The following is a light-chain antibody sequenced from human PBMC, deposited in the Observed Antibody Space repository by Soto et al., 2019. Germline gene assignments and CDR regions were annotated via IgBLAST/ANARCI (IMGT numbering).Light chain of an antibody. CDR1: SSDVGNYNY. Sequence: QSVLTQPRSVSGSPGQSVTISCTGTSSDVGNYNYVSWYQQHPGKAPKVMIYDVNKWPSGVPDRFSGSKSSNTASLTISGLQAEDEADYYCCSYAGSYTWVFGGGTKLTVL. V-gene: IGLV2-11*01. CDR2: DVN. CDR3: CSYAGSYTWV. J-gene: IGLJ3*02.